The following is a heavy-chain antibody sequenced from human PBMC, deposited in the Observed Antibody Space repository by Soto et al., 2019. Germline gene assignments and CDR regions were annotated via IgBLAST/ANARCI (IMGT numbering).Heavy chain of an antibody. CDR2: IYYSGRS. D-gene: IGHD4-17*01. J-gene: IGHJ4*02. Sequence: SETLSLTCTVSGGSITSSSYYWGWIRQPPGKGLEWIGGIYYSGRSYYNPSLKSRVTMSVDTSKNQYSLTLNSVTAADAAVYYCARQRTTVVTQAYFDHWGQGTLVTVSS. CDR1: GGSITSSSYY. CDR3: ARQRTTVVTQAYFDH. V-gene: IGHV4-39*01.